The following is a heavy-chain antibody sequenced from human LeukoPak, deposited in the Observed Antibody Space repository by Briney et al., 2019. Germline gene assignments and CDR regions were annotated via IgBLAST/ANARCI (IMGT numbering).Heavy chain of an antibody. V-gene: IGHV4-39*07. J-gene: IGHJ4*02. CDR2: IYYSGST. CDR3: ARRYSSSWYYFDY. CDR1: GGSISRYY. D-gene: IGHD6-13*01. Sequence: SETLSLTCTVSGGSISRYYWGWIRQPPGKGLEWIGSIYYSGSTYYNPSLKSRVTVSVDTPKIQFSLKLSSVTAADTAVYYCARRYSSSWYYFDYWGQGTLVTVSS.